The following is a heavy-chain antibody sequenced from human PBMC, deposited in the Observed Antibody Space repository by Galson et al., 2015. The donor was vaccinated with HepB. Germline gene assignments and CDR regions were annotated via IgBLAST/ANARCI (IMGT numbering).Heavy chain of an antibody. CDR1: GFTFSSYS. D-gene: IGHD2-21*02. CDR2: ISRSSSYI. CDR3: ASLLAYCGGDCYSNYYYYGMDV. Sequence: SLRLSCAASGFTFSSYSMNWVRQAPGKGLEWVSSISRSSSYIYYADSVKGRFTISRDNAKNSLYLQMNSLRAEDTAVYYCASLLAYCGGDCYSNYYYYGMDVWGQGTTVTVSS. J-gene: IGHJ6*02. V-gene: IGHV3-21*01.